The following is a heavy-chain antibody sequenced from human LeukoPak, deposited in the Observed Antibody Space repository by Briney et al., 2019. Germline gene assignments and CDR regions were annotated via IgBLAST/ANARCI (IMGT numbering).Heavy chain of an antibody. CDR3: ARVAGLS. CDR1: GLLVSSNS. J-gene: IGHJ5*02. Sequence: GGSLRLSCAVSGLLVSSNSMSWVRQAPGEGLEWVSIIYSGGSTNYADSVKGRFTISRDNSKNTLYLQMNSLRAEDTALYYCARVAGLSWGQGTLVTVSS. V-gene: IGHV3-66*01. CDR2: IYSGGST. D-gene: IGHD3-16*01.